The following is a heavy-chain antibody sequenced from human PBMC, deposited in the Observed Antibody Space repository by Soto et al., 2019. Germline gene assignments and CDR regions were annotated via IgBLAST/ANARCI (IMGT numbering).Heavy chain of an antibody. CDR1: GFTFSSYS. D-gene: IGHD3-22*01. J-gene: IGHJ5*02. CDR2: ISSSSSTI. CDR3: ARNGNDYYDSSGFLQRFDP. Sequence: EVQLVESGGGLVQPGGSLRLSCAASGFTFSSYSMNWVRQAPGKGLEWVSYISSSSSTIYYADSVKGRFTISRDNAKNSLYLQMNSLRAEDTAVYYCARNGNDYYDSSGFLQRFDPWGQGTLVTVSS. V-gene: IGHV3-48*01.